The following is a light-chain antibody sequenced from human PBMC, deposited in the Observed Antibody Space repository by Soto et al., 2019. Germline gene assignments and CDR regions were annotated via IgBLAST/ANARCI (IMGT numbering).Light chain of an antibody. CDR2: DVS. CDR3: SSYTSSSTNYV. V-gene: IGLV2-14*01. Sequence: QSVLTQPASVSGSPGQSITISCTGTSSDVGGYNYVSWYQQHPGKAPKLMIYDVSHRPSGVSNRFSGSNSGNTASLTISGLQAEDEGDYYCSSYTSSSTNYVFGTGIKLTVL. CDR1: SSDVGGYNY. J-gene: IGLJ1*01.